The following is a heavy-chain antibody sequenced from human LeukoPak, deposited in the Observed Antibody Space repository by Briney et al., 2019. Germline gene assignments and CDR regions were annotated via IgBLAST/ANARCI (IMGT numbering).Heavy chain of an antibody. D-gene: IGHD3-3*01. J-gene: IGHJ3*02. V-gene: IGHV1-69*13. CDR1: GYTLTELS. CDR2: IIPIFGTA. CDR3: ARDRVKDYDFWSGYPEAFDI. Sequence: AASVKVSCKVSGYTLTELSMHWVRQAPGKGLEWMGGIIPIFGTANYAQKFQGRVTITADESTSTAYMELSSLRSEDTAVYYCARDRVKDYDFWSGYPEAFDIWGQGTMVTVSS.